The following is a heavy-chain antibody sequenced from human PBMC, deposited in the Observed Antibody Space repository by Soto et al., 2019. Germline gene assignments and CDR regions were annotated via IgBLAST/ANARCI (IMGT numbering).Heavy chain of an antibody. CDR2: ITSSGGAT. CDR1: GFGFSNYE. CDR3: ARGDCKTSCYIGF. V-gene: IGHV3-48*03. D-gene: IGHD2-2*02. J-gene: IGHJ4*02. Sequence: GSLRLSCAASGFGFSNYEMNWVLQAPGKGLEWVSYITSSGGATMYADSVKGRFTISRDNAKDSLYLQMNSLRVEDTAVYYCARGDCKTSCYIGFWGQGALVTVSS.